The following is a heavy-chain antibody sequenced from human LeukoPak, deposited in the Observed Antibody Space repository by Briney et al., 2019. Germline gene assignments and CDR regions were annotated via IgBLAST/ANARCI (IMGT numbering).Heavy chain of an antibody. D-gene: IGHD3-10*01. Sequence: ASVKVSCKASGYTFTSYGISWVRQAPGQGLEWMGWISAYNGNTNYAQKLQGRVTMTTDTSTSTAYMELSSLRSEDTAVYYCARVAGATMAPYYMDVWGKGTTVTVSS. V-gene: IGHV1-18*01. J-gene: IGHJ6*03. CDR3: ARVAGATMAPYYMDV. CDR1: GYTFTSYG. CDR2: ISAYNGNT.